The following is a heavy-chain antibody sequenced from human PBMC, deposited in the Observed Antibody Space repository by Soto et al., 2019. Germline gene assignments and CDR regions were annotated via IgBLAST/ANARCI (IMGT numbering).Heavy chain of an antibody. J-gene: IGHJ6*02. CDR3: TRKTPPTGMEV. CDR2: IGSGGDT. CDR1: GFTLSSYD. Sequence: PGGSLRLSCAASGFTLSSYDIHWVRQATGEGLAWVSGIGSGGDTHYADSVKGRFIISREDGKNSLYLQMNNLRVGDTAVYYCTRKTPPTGMEVWGQGAKVTVSS. D-gene: IGHD3-9*01. V-gene: IGHV3-13*01.